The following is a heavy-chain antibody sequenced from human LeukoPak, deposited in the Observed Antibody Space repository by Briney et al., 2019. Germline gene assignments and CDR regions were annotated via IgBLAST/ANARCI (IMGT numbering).Heavy chain of an antibody. CDR1: GDSVSSNSAA. Sequence: SQTLSLTCAISGDSVSSNSAAWNWIRQSPSRGLEWLGRTYYRSKWYNDYAVSVKSRITINPDTSKNQFSLQLNSVTPEDTAVYYCARGFPFVQLERGAYNWFDPWGQGTLVTVSS. J-gene: IGHJ5*02. V-gene: IGHV6-1*01. CDR2: TYYRSKWYN. CDR3: ARGFPFVQLERGAYNWFDP. D-gene: IGHD1-1*01.